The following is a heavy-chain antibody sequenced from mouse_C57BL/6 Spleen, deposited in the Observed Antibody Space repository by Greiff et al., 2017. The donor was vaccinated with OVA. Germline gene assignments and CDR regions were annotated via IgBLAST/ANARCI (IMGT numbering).Heavy chain of an antibody. CDR2: IRYAGSH. D-gene: IGHD1-1*01. J-gene: IGHJ1*03. Sequence: EVQLQESGPGLVKPSQSLSLTCSVTGYSITSGYYWNCIRQFPGNQLEWLGYIRYAGSHNYNPSLNNRITITRDTSKNQFFLKLNSVTTEDTATYYCARDGSSYWYFDVWGTGTTVTVSS. V-gene: IGHV3-6*01. CDR1: GYSITSGYY. CDR3: ARDGSSYWYFDV.